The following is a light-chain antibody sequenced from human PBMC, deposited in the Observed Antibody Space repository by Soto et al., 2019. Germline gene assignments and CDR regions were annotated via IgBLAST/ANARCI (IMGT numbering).Light chain of an antibody. CDR2: GAS. CDR3: QQYGSSPWT. Sequence: EIVLTQSPGTLSLSPGERATLSCRASQSVSSSYLAWYQQKPGQAPRLLIYGASSRAIGIPDRFSGSGFGTDFTFTFSRLEPEDFAVYYCQQYGSSPWTFGQGTKVDIK. CDR1: QSVSSSY. V-gene: IGKV3-20*01. J-gene: IGKJ1*01.